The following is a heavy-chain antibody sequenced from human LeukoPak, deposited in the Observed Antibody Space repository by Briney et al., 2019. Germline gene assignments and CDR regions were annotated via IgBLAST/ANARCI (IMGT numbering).Heavy chain of an antibody. D-gene: IGHD3-16*01. CDR3: ASTYYDYVWGSLTWAFDI. V-gene: IGHV3-9*01. CDR2: ISWNSGSI. CDR1: GFTFDDYA. Sequence: GGSLRLSCAASGFTFDDYAMHWVRQAPGKGLEWVSGISWNSGSIGYADSVKGRFTISRDNAKNSLYLQMNSLRAEDTALYYCASTYYDYVWGSLTWAFDIWGQGTMVTVSS. J-gene: IGHJ3*02.